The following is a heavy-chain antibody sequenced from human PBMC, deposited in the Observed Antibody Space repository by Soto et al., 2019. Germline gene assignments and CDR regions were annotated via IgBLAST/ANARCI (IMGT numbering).Heavy chain of an antibody. CDR1: GFTFSSYA. V-gene: IGHV3-23*01. CDR2: ISGSGGST. CDR3: AKVLRFLEWFPYSYYGMDV. J-gene: IGHJ6*02. D-gene: IGHD3-3*01. Sequence: EVQLLESGGGLVQPGGSLRLSCAASGFTFSSYAMSWVRQAPGKGLEWVSAISGSGGSTYYADSVKGRFTISRDNSKNTLYLQMNSLRAEDTAVYYYAKVLRFLEWFPYSYYGMDVWGQGTTVTVSS.